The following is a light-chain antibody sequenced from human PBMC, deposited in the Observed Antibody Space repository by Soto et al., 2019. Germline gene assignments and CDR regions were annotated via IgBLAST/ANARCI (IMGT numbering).Light chain of an antibody. V-gene: IGKV1-39*01. CDR1: QTIGRY. CDR2: AAS. Sequence: DIQMTQFPSSLSASVGDRVTITCRASQTIGRYLNWYQQKPGKVPKLLIYAASNLQSGVPARFSGSGSGTDFTLTITSLQPEDFATYYCEQSYSALLFTFGLGTKVDI. CDR3: EQSYSALLFT. J-gene: IGKJ3*01.